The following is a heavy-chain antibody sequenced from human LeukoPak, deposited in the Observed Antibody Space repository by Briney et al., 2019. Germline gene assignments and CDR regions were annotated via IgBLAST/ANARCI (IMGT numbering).Heavy chain of an antibody. Sequence: TTSETLSLTCGVYGGSFSGYYWTWIRQSPGKGLEWIGYISYIGSTNYNPSLKSRVTISIDTSKNQFSLKLRSVTAADTAVYYCARDLVTVTKGFDIWGQGTMVSVSA. CDR2: ISYIGST. D-gene: IGHD4-17*01. V-gene: IGHV4-59*01. J-gene: IGHJ3*02. CDR3: ARDLVTVTKGFDI. CDR1: GGSFSGYY.